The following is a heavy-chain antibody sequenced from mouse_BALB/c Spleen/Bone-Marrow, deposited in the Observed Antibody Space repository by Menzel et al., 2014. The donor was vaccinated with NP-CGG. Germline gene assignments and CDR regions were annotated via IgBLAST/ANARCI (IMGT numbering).Heavy chain of an antibody. CDR1: GYSFTGYN. CDR3: ARNHFGSNSLGY. J-gene: IGHJ3*01. CDR2: IDPYYGGT. Sequence: EVQLQESGPELEKPGASVKISCKASGYSFTGYNMNWVKQSDGRSLEWIGNIDPYYGGTSYNQNFRGKATLTVDKSSSTAYMQLTSLTSEDSAVYYCARNHFGSNSLGYWGQGTLVTVSA. V-gene: IGHV1S135*01. D-gene: IGHD1-1*01.